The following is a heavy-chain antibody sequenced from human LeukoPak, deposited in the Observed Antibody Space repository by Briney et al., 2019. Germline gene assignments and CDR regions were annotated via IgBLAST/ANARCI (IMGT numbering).Heavy chain of an antibody. CDR1: GFTFSSYD. J-gene: IGHJ2*01. Sequence: GGSLRLSCAASGFTFSSYDIHWVRQATGKGLEWVSGIGTAGEIYYPGSVKGRFTISRENAKNSLYLQMNSLRAGDTAVYYCARAAYSSTWYSRYFDLWGRGTLVTVSS. CDR3: ARAAYSSTWYSRYFDL. CDR2: IGTAGEI. D-gene: IGHD6-13*01. V-gene: IGHV3-13*01.